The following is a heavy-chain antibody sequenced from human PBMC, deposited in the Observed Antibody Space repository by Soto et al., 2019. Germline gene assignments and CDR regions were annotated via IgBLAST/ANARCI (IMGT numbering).Heavy chain of an antibody. CDR1: GFSLSTSGVN. D-gene: IGHD3-10*01. V-gene: IGHV2-5*02. J-gene: IGHJ4*02. CDR3: AHSRSGSYGPDY. CDR2: IYWDDNK. Sequence: QITLKESGPTLVKPTQTLTLTCTFSGFSLSTSGVNVGWIRQPPGKALEWLALIYWDDNKRYSPSLKSRLTIXKXXSKNQVVLTMTNMESLDTATYYCAHSRSGSYGPDYWGQGTLVTVSS.